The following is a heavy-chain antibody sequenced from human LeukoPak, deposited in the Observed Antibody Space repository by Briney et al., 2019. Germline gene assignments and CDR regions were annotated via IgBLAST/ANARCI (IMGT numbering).Heavy chain of an antibody. V-gene: IGHV4-59*01. CDR2: FYYSGST. CDR1: GGSISSYY. Sequence: SETLSLTCTVSGGSISSYYWSWIRQPPGKGLEWIGYFYYSGSTNYNPSLKSRVTISVDTSKNQFSLKLSSVTAADTAVYYCASGSQDYGDFSFDYWGQGTLVTVST. CDR3: ASGSQDYGDFSFDY. D-gene: IGHD4-17*01. J-gene: IGHJ4*02.